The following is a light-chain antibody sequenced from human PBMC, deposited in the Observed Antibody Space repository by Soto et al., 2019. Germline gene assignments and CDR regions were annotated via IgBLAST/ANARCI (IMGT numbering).Light chain of an antibody. V-gene: IGKV1-5*01. CDR2: DAS. CDR3: QQVNVYPST. CDR1: QSVSIW. Sequence: DIQMTQSPSTLSASEGDRVTISCRASQSVSIWLAWYQQKPGKAPNLLIYDASTLHSGVPSRFSGGGSGTDFTLTISSLQPEDFATYYCQQVNVYPSTFGGGTKVDIK. J-gene: IGKJ4*01.